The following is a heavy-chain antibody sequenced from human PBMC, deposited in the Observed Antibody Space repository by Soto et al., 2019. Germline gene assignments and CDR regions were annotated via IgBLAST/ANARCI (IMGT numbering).Heavy chain of an antibody. CDR1: GYTFNNYD. V-gene: IGHV1-18*01. J-gene: IGHJ4*01. D-gene: IGHD4-17*01. CDR2: INNYNGNT. Sequence: GASVKVSCKASGYTFNNYDFSWVRQAPGQGLEWLGWINNYNGNTKYEQKFQGRVTMTTDTSTSTVYMELDSLRSDDTAVYYCATDDYGAYNYWG. CDR3: ATDDYGAYNY.